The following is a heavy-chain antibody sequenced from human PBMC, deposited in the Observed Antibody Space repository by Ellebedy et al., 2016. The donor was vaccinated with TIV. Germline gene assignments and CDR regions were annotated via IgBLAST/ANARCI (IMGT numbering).Heavy chain of an antibody. CDR1: GLTLSSNA. CDR3: AKDIGSGYAIMGDYYYHYGMDV. CDR2: INSDGSST. J-gene: IGHJ6*02. D-gene: IGHD5-12*01. Sequence: GESLKISCAASGLTLSSNAMQWVRQAPGKGLVWVSHINSDGSSTTYADSVRGRFTTSRDNAKNTLYLQMNSLRAEDTALYYCAKDIGSGYAIMGDYYYHYGMDVWGQGTTVTVSS. V-gene: IGHV3-74*01.